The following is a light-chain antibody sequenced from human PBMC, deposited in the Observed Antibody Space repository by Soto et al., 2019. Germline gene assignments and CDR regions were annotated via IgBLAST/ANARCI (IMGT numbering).Light chain of an antibody. CDR1: SSDVGIYNL. CDR3: CSYAGSSTFYV. V-gene: IGLV2-23*01. Sequence: QSALTQPASVSGSPGQSITISCTGTSSDVGIYNLVSWYQQHPGKAPKLMIYEGSKRPSGVSNRFSGSKSGNTASLTISGLQAEYEADYYCCSYAGSSTFYVFGTGTKLTVL. CDR2: EGS. J-gene: IGLJ1*01.